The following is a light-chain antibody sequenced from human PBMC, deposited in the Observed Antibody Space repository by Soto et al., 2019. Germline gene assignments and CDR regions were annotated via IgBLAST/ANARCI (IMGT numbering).Light chain of an antibody. Sequence: EIVLTQSPVTLSLSPGERATLSCRASQSVTTFLAWYQQKPGQAPRLLIYDASKRATGIPARFSGSGSGTDFTLTISSLEPEDFAVYYCKPRTNWPLTFGGGTKVEIK. CDR1: QSVTTF. V-gene: IGKV3-11*01. CDR3: KPRTNWPLT. J-gene: IGKJ4*01. CDR2: DAS.